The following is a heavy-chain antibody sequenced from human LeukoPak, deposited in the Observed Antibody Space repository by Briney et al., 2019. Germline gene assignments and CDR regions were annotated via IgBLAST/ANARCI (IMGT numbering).Heavy chain of an antibody. CDR1: GGSISSGDYY. CDR2: IYYSGST. Sequence: SQTLSPTCTVSGGSISSGDYYWSWIRQPPGKGLEWIGYIYYSGSTYYNPSLKSRVTISVDTSKNQFSLKLSSVTAADTAVYYCARGDIVVVPAAMKPSGMDVWGQGTTVTVSS. D-gene: IGHD2-2*01. V-gene: IGHV4-30-4*01. J-gene: IGHJ6*02. CDR3: ARGDIVVVPAAMKPSGMDV.